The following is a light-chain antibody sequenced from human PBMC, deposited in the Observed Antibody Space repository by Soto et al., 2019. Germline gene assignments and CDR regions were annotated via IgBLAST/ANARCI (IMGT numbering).Light chain of an antibody. Sequence: DIVMTQSPDSLAVSLGERVTINCKSSQSVLYSSNNKNYLAWYQQKPGQPPKLLIYWASTRESGVPDRFSGSGSGTDFTLTISSLQAEDVAVYYCQYGFTFGPGTKVDIK. CDR1: QSVLYSSNNKNY. J-gene: IGKJ3*01. V-gene: IGKV4-1*01. CDR3: QYGFT. CDR2: WAS.